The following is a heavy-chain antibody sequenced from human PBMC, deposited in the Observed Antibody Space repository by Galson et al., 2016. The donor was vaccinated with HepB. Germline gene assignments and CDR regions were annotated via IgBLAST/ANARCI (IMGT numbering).Heavy chain of an antibody. CDR1: GYSFTNYH. Sequence: SVKASCKASGYSFTNYHINWVRQATGQGLEWPGWMNPNSGNTLYAQKFQGRVTMTSNTSISAAYMELSSLTSEDTAIYYCARGVVCYGDRCTYTGMDVWGQGTTVTVSS. CDR2: MNPNSGNT. CDR3: ARGVVCYGDRCTYTGMDV. J-gene: IGHJ6*02. D-gene: IGHD2-21*02. V-gene: IGHV1-8*02.